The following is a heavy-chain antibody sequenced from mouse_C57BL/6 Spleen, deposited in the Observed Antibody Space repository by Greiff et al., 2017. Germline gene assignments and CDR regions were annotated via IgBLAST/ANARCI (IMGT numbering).Heavy chain of an antibody. CDR3: ATNGNNWYFDV. D-gene: IGHD2-1*01. J-gene: IGHJ1*03. Sequence: EVKLMESGPGLVKPSQSLSLTCSVTGYSITSGYYWNWIRQFPGNKLEWMGYISYDGSNNYNPSLKNRISITRDTSKNQFFLKLNSVTTEDTATYYCATNGNNWYFDVWGTGTTVTVSS. CDR1: GYSITSGYY. V-gene: IGHV3-6*01. CDR2: ISYDGSN.